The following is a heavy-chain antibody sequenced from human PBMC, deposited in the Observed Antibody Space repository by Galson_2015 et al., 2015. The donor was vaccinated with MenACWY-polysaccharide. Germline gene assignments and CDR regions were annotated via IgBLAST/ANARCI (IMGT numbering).Heavy chain of an antibody. J-gene: IGHJ6*02. D-gene: IGHD2-2*01. V-gene: IGHV1-18*01. CDR1: GYTFPSYG. CDR2: ISAYNGNT. Sequence: SVKVSCKASGYTFPSYGISWVRQAPGQGLEWMGWISAYNGNTNYAQKLQSRVTMTTDTSTSTAYMELRSLRSDDTAVYYCARDFIVVVPAAQYGMDVWGQGTTVTVSS. CDR3: ARDFIVVVPAAQYGMDV.